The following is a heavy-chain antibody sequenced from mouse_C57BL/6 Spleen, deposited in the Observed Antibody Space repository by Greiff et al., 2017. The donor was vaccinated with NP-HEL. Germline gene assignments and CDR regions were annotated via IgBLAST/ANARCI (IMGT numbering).Heavy chain of an antibody. D-gene: IGHD1-1*01. CDR1: GYTFTSYW. CDR2: IYPSDSET. Sequence: QVQLQQPGAELVRPGSSVKLSCKASGYTFTSYWMDWVKQRPGQGLEWIGNIYPSDSETHYNQKFKDKATLTVDKSSSTAYMQLSSLTSEDSAVYYCARCYYGSSYVYFDVWGTGTTVTVSS. CDR3: ARCYYGSSYVYFDV. J-gene: IGHJ1*03. V-gene: IGHV1-61*01.